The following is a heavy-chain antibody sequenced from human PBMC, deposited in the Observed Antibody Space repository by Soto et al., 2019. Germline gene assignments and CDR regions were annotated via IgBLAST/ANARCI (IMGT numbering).Heavy chain of an antibody. J-gene: IGHJ2*01. V-gene: IGHV3-30-3*01. CDR1: GFTFSSYA. D-gene: IGHD6-25*01. CDR3: ARVSAWYFDI. Sequence: HVQRVESGGGVVQPGRSLRLSCAASGFTFSSYAMHWVRQAPGKGLECVAVISYDGSNKYYADSVKGRFTISRDNSKNPLYLQMNSLRAEDTAVYYCARVSAWYFDIWGRGTLVTVSS. CDR2: ISYDGSNK.